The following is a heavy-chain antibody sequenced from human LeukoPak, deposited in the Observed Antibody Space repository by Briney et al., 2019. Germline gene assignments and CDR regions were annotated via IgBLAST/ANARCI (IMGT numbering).Heavy chain of an antibody. D-gene: IGHD3-16*01. J-gene: IGHJ6*03. CDR1: GYTFTSYD. CDR3: ARGLSGGGLTFWYYYYYMDV. V-gene: IGHV1-8*03. CDR2: MNPNSGNT. Sequence: ASVKVSCKAPGYTFTSYDINWVRQATGQGLEWMGWMNPNSGNTGYAQKFQGRVTITRNTSISTAYMELSSLRSEDTAVYYCARGLSGGGLTFWYYYYYMDVWGKGTTVTVSS.